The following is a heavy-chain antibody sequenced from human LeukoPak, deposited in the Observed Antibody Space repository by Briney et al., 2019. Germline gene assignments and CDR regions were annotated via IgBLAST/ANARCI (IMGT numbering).Heavy chain of an antibody. D-gene: IGHD6-25*01. CDR3: ARVSSGGSHY. J-gene: IGHJ4*01. V-gene: IGHV3-23*01. CDR1: ESIFSNFD. Sequence: TGGSLRLSCAASESIFSNFDMSWVRQAPGKGLEWVSDISSSGSSTYYADSVRGRFTISRDNSKNTLFLQMNSLSAADTAVYYCARVSSGGSHYWGQGTLVTVS. CDR2: ISSSGSST.